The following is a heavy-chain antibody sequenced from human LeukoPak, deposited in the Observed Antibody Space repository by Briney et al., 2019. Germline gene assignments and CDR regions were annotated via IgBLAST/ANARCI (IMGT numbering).Heavy chain of an antibody. V-gene: IGHV3-74*01. J-gene: IGHJ4*02. CDR2: INIDGSSG. CDR1: GFTFRSYW. Sequence: PGGALRLSCAASGFTFRSYWMHWVRQAPGKGLVWVSRINIDGSSGSYADSVEGRFTISRDNAKNTLYLQMNSLRAEDTAVYYCAREGAYSGSYYGDYWGQGTLVTVSS. CDR3: AREGAYSGSYYGDY. D-gene: IGHD1-26*01.